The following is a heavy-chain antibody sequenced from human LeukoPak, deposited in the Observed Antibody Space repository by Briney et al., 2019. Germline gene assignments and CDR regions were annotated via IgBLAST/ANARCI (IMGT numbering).Heavy chain of an antibody. J-gene: IGHJ5*01. Sequence: PSETLSLTCTVSGGSISSYYWSWIRQPPGKGLEWIGYIYYSGSTNYNPSLKSRVTISVDTSKNQFSLKLRSVTATDTAVYYCARGAGWYGSWGQGTLVAVSS. CDR2: IYYSGST. CDR3: ARGAGWYGS. CDR1: GGSISSYY. V-gene: IGHV4-59*01.